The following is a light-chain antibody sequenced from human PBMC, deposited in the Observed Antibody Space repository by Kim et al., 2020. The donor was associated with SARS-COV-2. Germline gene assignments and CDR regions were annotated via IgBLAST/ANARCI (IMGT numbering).Light chain of an antibody. CDR1: QRVSS. V-gene: IGKV3-20*01. Sequence: SLSPGERATLSCRASQRVSSIAWYQQKPGQAPSLLIYGAFTRATGIPDRFSGSGSGTDFTLTISRLEPEDFAVYFCQQHGSSPITFGQGTRLEIK. J-gene: IGKJ5*01. CDR2: GAF. CDR3: QQHGSSPIT.